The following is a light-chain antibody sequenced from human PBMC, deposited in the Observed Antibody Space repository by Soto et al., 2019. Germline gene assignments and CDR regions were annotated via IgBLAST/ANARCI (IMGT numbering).Light chain of an antibody. CDR2: AAS. J-gene: IGKJ2*01. CDR3: QQSYSAPVD. V-gene: IGKV1-39*01. CDR1: QSISSN. Sequence: DIQMTQSPCSLSASVGDRVTITCRASQSISSNLNWYQHKPGKAPRLLIYAASSLQSGVPSRFSGSGSGTDFQSNNRNMQPEVSADSYSQQSYSAPVDFGQATKREI.